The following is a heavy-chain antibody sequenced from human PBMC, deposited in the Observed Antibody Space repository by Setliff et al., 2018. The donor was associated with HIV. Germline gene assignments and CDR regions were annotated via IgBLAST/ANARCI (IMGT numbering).Heavy chain of an antibody. V-gene: IGHV4-39*01. CDR3: ASQRTITMIVVVIPKGFDI. J-gene: IGHJ3*02. CDR2: IYYSGST. D-gene: IGHD3-22*01. CDR1: GGSISSSSYY. Sequence: SETLSLTCTVSGGSISSSSYYWGWIRPPPGKGLEWIGSIYYSGSTYYNPSLKSRVTISVDTSKDQFSLKLSSVTAADTAVYYCASQRTITMIVVVIPKGFDIWGQGTMVTRLL.